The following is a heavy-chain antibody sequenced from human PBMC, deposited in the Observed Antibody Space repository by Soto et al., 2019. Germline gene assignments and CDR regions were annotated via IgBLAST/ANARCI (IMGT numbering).Heavy chain of an antibody. D-gene: IGHD3-10*01. J-gene: IGHJ6*02. V-gene: IGHV1-69*06. CDR3: ARKRGYLGYYYGMDV. CDR2: IIPIFGTA. Sequence: GASVKVSCKASGGTFSSYAISWVRQAPGQGPEWMGGIIPIFGTANYAQKFQGRVTITADKSTSTAYMELSSLRSEDTAVYYCARKRGYLGYYYGMDVWGQGTTVTVSS. CDR1: GGTFSSYA.